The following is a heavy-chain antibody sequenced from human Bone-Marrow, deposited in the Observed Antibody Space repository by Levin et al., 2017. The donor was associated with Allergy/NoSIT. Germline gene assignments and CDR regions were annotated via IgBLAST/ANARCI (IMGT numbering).Heavy chain of an antibody. CDR3: ARGRRVGAADY. D-gene: IGHD1-26*01. Sequence: SETLSLTCEVNGGTFNNYYWTWIRQTPGQGLEWIGEIKHTGTTTYNPSLKSRVTISIDTSKKQFSLTMTSVTVADTGVFYCARGRRVGAADYWGQGSLVTVSS. V-gene: IGHV4-34*01. CDR2: IKHTGTT. CDR1: GGTFNNYY. J-gene: IGHJ4*02.